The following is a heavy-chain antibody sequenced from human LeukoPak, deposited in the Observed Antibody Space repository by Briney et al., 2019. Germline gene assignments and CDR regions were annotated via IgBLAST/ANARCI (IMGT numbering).Heavy chain of an antibody. J-gene: IGHJ4*02. CDR2: ISGSGCST. D-gene: IGHD1-7*01. V-gene: IGHV3-23*01. Sequence: GWSLRLSCAASGFTFSSYAMSWLRQAPGKGLEWVSAISGSGCSTYYPDSVKGRFTISRDNSKNTLYLQMNSLRAEDTAVYYRAKGRRSDKLGHRTFDYWGQGTLVTVSS. CDR3: AKGRRSDKLGHRTFDY. CDR1: GFTFSSYA.